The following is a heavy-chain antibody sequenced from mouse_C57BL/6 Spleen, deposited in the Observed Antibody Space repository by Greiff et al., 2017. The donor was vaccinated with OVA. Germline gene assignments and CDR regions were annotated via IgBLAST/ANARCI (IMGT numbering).Heavy chain of an antibody. J-gene: IGHJ3*01. Sequence: ESGPGLVKPSQSLSLTCSVTGYSITSGYYWNWIRQFPGNKLEWMGYISYDGSNNYNPSLKNRISITRDTSKNQFFLKLNSVTTEDTATYYCARAEAGTSWFAYWGQGTLVTVSA. CDR1: GYSITSGYY. CDR3: ARAEAGTSWFAY. V-gene: IGHV3-6*01. D-gene: IGHD4-1*01. CDR2: ISYDGSN.